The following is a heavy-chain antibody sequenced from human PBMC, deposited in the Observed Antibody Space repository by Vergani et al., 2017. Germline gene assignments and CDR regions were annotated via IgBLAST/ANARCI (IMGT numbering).Heavy chain of an antibody. J-gene: IGHJ4*02. Sequence: QLQLQESGPGLVKPSETLSLTCSVSGYSIRSGYYWTWIRQPPGKGLQWIGRIYHSGSTYYKWSLSSRVTISVDTSKNQFSLKVTPVTAADTAVYYCESTDDGVGGGPDYWGQGTLVTVSS. CDR1: GYSIRSGYY. V-gene: IGHV4-38-2*01. CDR3: ESTDDGVGGGPDY. D-gene: IGHD3-10*01. CDR2: IYHSGST.